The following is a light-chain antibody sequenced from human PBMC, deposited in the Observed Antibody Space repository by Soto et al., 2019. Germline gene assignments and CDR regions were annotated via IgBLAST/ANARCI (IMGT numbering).Light chain of an antibody. CDR3: QHYNSYSEA. CDR1: QDIGTY. J-gene: IGKJ1*01. V-gene: IGKV1-8*01. Sequence: AIRMTQSPSSFSASTGDRVSITCRATQDIGTYLAWYQQIPGKAPNLLIYDASTLQTGVPSRFSGSGSGTELTITISSLQPDDFETYYCQHYNSYSEAFGQGTKVDIK. CDR2: DAS.